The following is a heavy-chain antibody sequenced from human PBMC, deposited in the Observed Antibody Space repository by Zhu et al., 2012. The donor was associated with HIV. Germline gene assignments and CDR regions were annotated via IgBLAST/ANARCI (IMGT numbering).Heavy chain of an antibody. V-gene: IGHV4-38-2*02. CDR2: IYHSGST. CDR1: GYSISSGYY. D-gene: IGHD1-26*01. CDR3: AREYSGSTRGFFDY. Sequence: QVQLQESGPGLVKPSETLSLTCAVSGYSISSGYYWGWIRQPPGKGLEWIGSIYHSGSTYYNPSLKSRVTISVDTSKNQFSLKLSSVTAADTAVYYCAREYSGSTRGFFDYWGQGTLVTVSS. J-gene: IGHJ4*02.